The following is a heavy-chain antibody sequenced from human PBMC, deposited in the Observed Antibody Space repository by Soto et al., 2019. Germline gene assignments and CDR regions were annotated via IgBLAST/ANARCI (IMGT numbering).Heavy chain of an antibody. CDR3: ARDREADYDYGWGSYRYVVIYGMDV. CDR2: IIPIIGII. CDR1: GGTFSTYT. J-gene: IGHJ6*02. D-gene: IGHD3-16*02. Sequence: SVKVSCKASGGTFSTYTITWVRQAPGQGLEWMGRIIPIIGIINYAQKFQGRVTISADKFTGTAYMELTGLRSDDTAVYYCARDREADYDYGWGSYRYVVIYGMDVWG. V-gene: IGHV1-69*04.